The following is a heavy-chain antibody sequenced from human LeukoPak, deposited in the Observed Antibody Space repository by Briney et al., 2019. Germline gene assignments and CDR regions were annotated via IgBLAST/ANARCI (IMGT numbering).Heavy chain of an antibody. CDR3: ARRYLHGFDI. CDR1: GFTVSSNY. CDR2: IYSGGTT. V-gene: IGHV3-66*01. D-gene: IGHD1-14*01. Sequence: GGSLRLSCAASGFTVSSNYMAWVRQAPGKGLEYVSVIYSGGTTYYADSVKGRFTISRDNSKNTLYLQMNSQRAEDTAVYYCARRYLHGFDIWGQGTMVTVSS. J-gene: IGHJ3*02.